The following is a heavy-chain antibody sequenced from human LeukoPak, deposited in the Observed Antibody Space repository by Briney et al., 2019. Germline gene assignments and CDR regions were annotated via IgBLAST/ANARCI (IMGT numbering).Heavy chain of an antibody. D-gene: IGHD5-12*01. CDR3: ARGIVAAYYYYYMDV. V-gene: IGHV4-34*01. Sequence: GSLRLSCAASGFTFSSYWMSWVRQAPGKGLEWIGRIYTSGSTNYNPSLKSRVTISVDTSKNQFSLKLSSVTAADTAVYYCARGIVAAYYYYYMDVWGKGTTVTVSS. CDR1: GFTFSSYW. J-gene: IGHJ6*03. CDR2: IYTSGST.